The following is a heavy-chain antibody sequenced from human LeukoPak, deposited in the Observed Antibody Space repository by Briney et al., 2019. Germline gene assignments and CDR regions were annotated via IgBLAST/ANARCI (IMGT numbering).Heavy chain of an antibody. V-gene: IGHV3-30*04. J-gene: IGHJ4*02. Sequence: GGSLRLSCAASGFTFSSYAMHWVRQAPGKGLEWVAVISYDGSNKYYADSVKGRFTISRDNSKNTLYLQMNSLRAEDTAVYYCAKDQRVGLELPDYWGQGTLVTVSS. D-gene: IGHD1-7*01. CDR1: GFTFSSYA. CDR3: AKDQRVGLELPDY. CDR2: ISYDGSNK.